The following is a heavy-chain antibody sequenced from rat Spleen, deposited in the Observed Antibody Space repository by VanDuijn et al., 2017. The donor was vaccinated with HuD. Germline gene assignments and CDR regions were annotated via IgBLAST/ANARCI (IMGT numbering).Heavy chain of an antibody. CDR1: GFTFSDYY. J-gene: IGHJ1*01. CDR3: VRLYNNHGYWFFDF. Sequence: EVQLVESDGGLVQPGRSLKVSCAASGFTFSDYYMAWVRQAPTEGLEWVASISYDGTATYYRDSVKGRFTLSRDNAKSTLFLQMNSLRSEDTATYYCVRLYNNHGYWFFDFWGPGTMVTVSS. V-gene: IGHV5-22*01. D-gene: IGHD1-5*01. CDR2: ISYDGTAT.